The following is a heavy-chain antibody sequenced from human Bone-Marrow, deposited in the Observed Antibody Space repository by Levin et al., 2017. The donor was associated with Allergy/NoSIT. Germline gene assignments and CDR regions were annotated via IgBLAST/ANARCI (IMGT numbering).Heavy chain of an antibody. D-gene: IGHD1-26*01. Sequence: PSETLSLTCAVFGESVSGYYWSWIRQPPGKGLEWIGEIKYTGSTNYNPSLKSRVTISKDTSKNQFSLKLTSVTAADTAIYYCAIGVGSGSLKEWGQGTLVIVSS. J-gene: IGHJ4*02. V-gene: IGHV4-34*01. CDR2: IKYTGST. CDR3: AIGVGSGSLKE. CDR1: GESVSGYY.